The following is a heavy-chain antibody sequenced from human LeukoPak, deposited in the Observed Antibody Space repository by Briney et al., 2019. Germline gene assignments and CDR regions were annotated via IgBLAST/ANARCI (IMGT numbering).Heavy chain of an antibody. D-gene: IGHD4-17*01. V-gene: IGHV4-61*02. CDR1: GGSISSGSYY. J-gene: IGHJ5*02. CDR3: ARAYGDYDVNWFDP. Sequence: PSETPSLTCTVSGGSISSGSYYWSWIRQPAGKGLEWIGRIYTSGSTNYNPSLKSRVTISVDTSKNQFSLKLSSVTAADTAVYYCARAYGDYDVNWFDPWGQGTLVTVSS. CDR2: IYTSGST.